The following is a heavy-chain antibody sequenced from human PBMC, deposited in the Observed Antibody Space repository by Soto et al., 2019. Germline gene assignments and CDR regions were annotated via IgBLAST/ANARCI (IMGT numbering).Heavy chain of an antibody. CDR2: IYYSGST. CDR3: ARVGCGDYDFWSDRSCDWYFDL. J-gene: IGHJ2*01. D-gene: IGHD3-3*01. V-gene: IGHV4-39*01. CDR1: GGSISSSSYY. Sequence: SETLSLTCTVSGGSISSSSYYWGWIRQPPGKGLEWIGSIYYSGSTYYNPSLKSRVTISVDTSKNQFSLKLSSVTAADTAVYYCARVGCGDYDFWSDRSCDWYFDLWGRGTLVTVSS.